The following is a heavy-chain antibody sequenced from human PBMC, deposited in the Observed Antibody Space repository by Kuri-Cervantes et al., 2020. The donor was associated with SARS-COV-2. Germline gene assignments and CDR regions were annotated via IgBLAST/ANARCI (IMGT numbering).Heavy chain of an antibody. CDR1: GFIFSDYY. D-gene: IGHD2-8*01. Sequence: GESLKISCTASGFIFSDYYMTWIRQAPGKGLEWVSNIGPSGTTKYYADSVKGRFTISRDNAKNSLYLQMSSLRAEDTAVYYCAKDRVYLRWYFDLWGRGTLVTVSS. V-gene: IGHV3-11*01. CDR3: AKDRVYLRWYFDL. J-gene: IGHJ2*01. CDR2: IGPSGTTK.